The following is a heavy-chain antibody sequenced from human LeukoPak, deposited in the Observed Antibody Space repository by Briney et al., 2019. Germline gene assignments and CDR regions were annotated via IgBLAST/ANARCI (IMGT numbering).Heavy chain of an antibody. V-gene: IGHV3-23*01. J-gene: IGHJ4*02. CDR3: AKKGLNYDSIHYPIDY. CDR1: GFTFSNYA. CDR2: ISGSGGST. D-gene: IGHD3-22*01. Sequence: PGGSLRLSCAASGFTFSNYAMSWVRQAPGKGLEWVSAISGSGGSTYYADSVKGRFTISRDNSKNTPYLQMNSLRAEDTAVYYCAKKGLNYDSIHYPIDYWGQGTLVTVSS.